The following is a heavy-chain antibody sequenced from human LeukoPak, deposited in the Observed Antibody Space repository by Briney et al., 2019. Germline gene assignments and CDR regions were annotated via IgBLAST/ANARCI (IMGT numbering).Heavy chain of an antibody. CDR2: ISAYNGNT. J-gene: IGHJ5*02. V-gene: IGHV1-18*01. CDR3: AREDRHMNWFDP. Sequence: GASVKVSCKASGYTFTSYGVSWVRQAPGQGLEWMGWISAYNGNTNYAQKLQGRVTMTTDTSTSTAYMELRSLRSDDTVVYYCAREDRHMNWFDPWGQGTLVTVSS. CDR1: GYTFTSYG.